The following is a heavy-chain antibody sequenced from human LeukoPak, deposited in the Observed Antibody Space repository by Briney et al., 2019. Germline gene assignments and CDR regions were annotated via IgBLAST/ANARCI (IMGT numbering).Heavy chain of an antibody. CDR2: ISYDASNK. CDR1: GFTLSIYV. Sequence: PGGSHTVSRAASGFTLSIYVLHWVRQAPGKGLEWVTLISYDASNKYYADSVKGRFTISRDNSKNTLYLQMNSLRVDDTAVYYCARGSSSWAYYFDYWEQGIVVTVSS. CDR3: ARGSSSWAYYFDY. D-gene: IGHD6-13*01. J-gene: IGHJ4*02. V-gene: IGHV3-30-3*01.